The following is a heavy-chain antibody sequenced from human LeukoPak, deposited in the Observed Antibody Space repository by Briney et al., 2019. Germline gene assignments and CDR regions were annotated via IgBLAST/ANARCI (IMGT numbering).Heavy chain of an antibody. CDR3: AMSGGASCFSSALY. CDR1: GFTFRNYA. D-gene: IGHD2-15*01. CDR2: ICDSGSSA. Sequence: TGGSLRLSCAASGFTFRNYAMTWVRQAPGKGLEWVSVICDSGSSAYYADSVKDRFTISRDNSENTLYLQMNSLRAEDTAVYYCAMSGGASCFSSALYWGQGTLVTVSS. J-gene: IGHJ4*02. V-gene: IGHV3-23*01.